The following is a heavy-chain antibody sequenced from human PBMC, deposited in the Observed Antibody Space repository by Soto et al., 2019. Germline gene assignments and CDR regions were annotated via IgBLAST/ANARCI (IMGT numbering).Heavy chain of an antibody. V-gene: IGHV1-46*01. CDR3: AAEIDDYADFNH. CDR1: GYTFTQYY. D-gene: IGHD4-17*01. J-gene: IGHJ5*02. CDR2: INPSSDST. Sequence: ASVKVSCKASGYTFTQYYMHWVRQAPGQGLEWMGIINPSSDSTTYAQKFLGTVTITRDMSTSTSYMELSSLTSEDTAVYFCAAEIDDYADFNHWGQGTPVTSPQ.